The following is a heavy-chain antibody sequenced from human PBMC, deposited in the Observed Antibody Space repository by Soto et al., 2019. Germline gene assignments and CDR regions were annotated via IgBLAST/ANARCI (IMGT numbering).Heavy chain of an antibody. J-gene: IGHJ4*02. CDR1: AFTFRSSA. CDR2: ISSSGDST. CDR3: ESGNGDY. D-gene: IGHD1-1*01. Sequence: GGSLRLSCAASAFTFRSSAMSWVRQAPGKGLEWVSAISSSGDSTHYADSVKGRFTISRDNSKNTLFLQMNSLRVEDTAIYYCESGNGDYWGQGSRVTVSS. V-gene: IGHV3-23*01.